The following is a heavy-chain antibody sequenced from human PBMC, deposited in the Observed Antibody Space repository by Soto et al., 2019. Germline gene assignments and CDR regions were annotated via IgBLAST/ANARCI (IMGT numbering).Heavy chain of an antibody. CDR3: ARSVGDYYYGMDV. CDR2: IYHSGST. Sequence: SETLSLTCAVSSGSISSGGYSWSWIRQPPGKGLEWIGYIYHSGSTYYNPSLKSRVTISVDRSKNQFSVKVSSVTATDTAVYYCARSVGDYYYGMDVWSQGTTVTVSS. V-gene: IGHV4-30-2*01. D-gene: IGHD1-26*01. CDR1: SGSISSGGYS. J-gene: IGHJ6*02.